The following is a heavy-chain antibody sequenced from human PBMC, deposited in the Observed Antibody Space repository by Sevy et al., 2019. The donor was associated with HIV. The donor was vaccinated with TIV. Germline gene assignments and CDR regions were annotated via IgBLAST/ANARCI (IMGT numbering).Heavy chain of an antibody. D-gene: IGHD6-6*01. CDR1: GFTFSSYA. J-gene: IGHJ3*02. CDR2: ISGSGGST. CDR3: AKMLDSSSDAFDI. V-gene: IGHV3-23*01. Sequence: GGSLRLSCAASGFTFSSYAMSWVRQAPGKGLEWVSAISGSGGSTYYADSVKGRVTISRDNSKNTLYLQMNSLRAEDTAVYYCAKMLDSSSDAFDIWGQGTMVTVSS.